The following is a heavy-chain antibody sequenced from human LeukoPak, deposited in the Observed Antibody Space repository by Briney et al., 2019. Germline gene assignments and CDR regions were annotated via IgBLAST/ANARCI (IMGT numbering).Heavy chain of an antibody. CDR1: GFTFSSYS. CDR3: AREQGSGSYYFDY. Sequence: PGGSLRLSCAASGFTFSSYSMNWVRQAPGKGPEWVSSISSSSSYIYYADSVKGRFTISRDNAKNSLYLQMNSLRAEDTAVYYCAREQGSGSYYFDYWGQGTLVTVSS. J-gene: IGHJ4*02. V-gene: IGHV3-21*01. D-gene: IGHD3-10*01. CDR2: ISSSSSYI.